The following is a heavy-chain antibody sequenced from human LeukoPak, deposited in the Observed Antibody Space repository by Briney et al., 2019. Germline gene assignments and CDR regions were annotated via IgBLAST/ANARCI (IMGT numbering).Heavy chain of an antibody. CDR1: GGSITFGSYY. J-gene: IGHJ4*02. CDR2: IYTSGRT. D-gene: IGHD3-16*02. V-gene: IGHV4-61*02. Sequence: PSETLSLTCTVSGGSITFGSYYWTWIRQPAGKGLEWIGRIYTSGRTFYNPSLKSRVTISMDASMNQFSLRLNSVTAADTAVYYCARARVIPASFDDWGQGALVTVSS. CDR3: ARARVIPASFDD.